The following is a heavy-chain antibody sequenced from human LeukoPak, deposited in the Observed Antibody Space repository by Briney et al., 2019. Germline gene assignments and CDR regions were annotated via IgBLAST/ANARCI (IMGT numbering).Heavy chain of an antibody. CDR1: GGTFSSYA. CDR3: ASSSGWYFAAEYFQH. J-gene: IGHJ1*01. D-gene: IGHD6-19*01. Sequence: ASVKVSCKASGGTFSSYAISWVRQAPGQGLEWMGGIIPIFGTANYAQKFQGRVTITADESTSTAYMELSSLRSEDTAVYYCASSSGWYFAAEYFQHWGQGTLVTVSS. CDR2: IIPIFGTA. V-gene: IGHV1-69*13.